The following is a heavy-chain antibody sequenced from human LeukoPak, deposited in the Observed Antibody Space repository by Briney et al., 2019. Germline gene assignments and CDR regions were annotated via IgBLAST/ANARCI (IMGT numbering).Heavy chain of an antibody. D-gene: IGHD3-22*01. Sequence: ASVKVSYKASGYTFTGYYMHWVRQAPGQGLEWMGRINPNSGGTNYAQKFQGRVTMTRDTSISTAYMELSRLRSDDTAVYYCARAPYYYDSSGYYYFGYWGQGTLVTVSS. CDR3: ARAPYYYDSSGYYYFGY. CDR2: INPNSGGT. J-gene: IGHJ4*02. CDR1: GYTFTGYY. V-gene: IGHV1-2*06.